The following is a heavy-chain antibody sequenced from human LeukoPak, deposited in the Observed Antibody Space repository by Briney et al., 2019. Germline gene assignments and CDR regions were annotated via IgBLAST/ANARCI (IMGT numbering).Heavy chain of an antibody. D-gene: IGHD1-26*01. J-gene: IGHJ4*02. Sequence: ASVKVSCKASGYTFTSYGISWVRQAPGQGLEWMGWISAYNGNTNYAQKLQGRVTMTTDTSTSTAYMELRSLRSDDTAVYYCAGTHATTRKRELTYWGQGTLVTVSS. V-gene: IGHV1-18*01. CDR3: AGTHATTRKRELTY. CDR1: GYTFTSYG. CDR2: ISAYNGNT.